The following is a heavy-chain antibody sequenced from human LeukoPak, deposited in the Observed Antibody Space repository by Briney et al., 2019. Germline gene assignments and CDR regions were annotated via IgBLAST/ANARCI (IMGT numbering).Heavy chain of an antibody. J-gene: IGHJ4*02. CDR2: IYWDDDK. CDR3: AHSGTLFYIARSGVE. V-gene: IGHV2-5*02. D-gene: IGHD2-15*01. Sequence: SGPTLVNPTETLTLTCTLSGFSLSTSGVGVAWIRQPPGKALEWLALIYWDDDKGYSPSLKSRLTITKDTSKNQVVLTMTNMDPADTGTYYCAHSGTLFYIARSGVEWGQGTLVTVSA. CDR1: GFSLSTSGVG.